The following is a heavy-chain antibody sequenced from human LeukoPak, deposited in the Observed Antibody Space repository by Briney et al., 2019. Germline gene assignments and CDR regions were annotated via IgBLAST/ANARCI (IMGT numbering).Heavy chain of an antibody. J-gene: IGHJ4*02. D-gene: IGHD4/OR15-4a*01. Sequence: GGSLRLSCAASGLTFSTYGMHWVRQAPGKGLEWVAVISYDGNEKYYADSVKGRFTFSRDNSKNTLYLQMNSLRAEDTAVYYCAKDRDTYGASYYFDYWGQGTLVTVSS. V-gene: IGHV3-30*18. CDR1: GLTFSTYG. CDR2: ISYDGNEK. CDR3: AKDRDTYGASYYFDY.